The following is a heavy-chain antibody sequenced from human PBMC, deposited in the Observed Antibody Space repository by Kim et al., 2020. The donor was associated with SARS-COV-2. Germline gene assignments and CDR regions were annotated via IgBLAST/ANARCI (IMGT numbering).Heavy chain of an antibody. CDR2: TYYRFKWYS. CDR3: TRGALRGVAGSWDFDL. J-gene: IGHJ2*01. Sequence: SQTLSLTCAISGDSVSSNSAAWDWIRQSPSRGLEWLGRTYYRFKWYSHYAVSAKSRININTDTAKNQLTLQLNSVTPEDTAIYYCTRGALRGVAGSWDFDLGGRGTLVTVSS. D-gene: IGHD3-10*01. CDR1: GDSVSSNSAA. V-gene: IGHV6-1*01.